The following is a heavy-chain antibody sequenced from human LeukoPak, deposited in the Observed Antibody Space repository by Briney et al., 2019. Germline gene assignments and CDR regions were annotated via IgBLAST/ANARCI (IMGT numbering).Heavy chain of an antibody. CDR1: GGSINNYY. CDR3: ARGRYCSADICSGGDAFDI. D-gene: IGHD2-15*01. CDR2: IYTRGST. Sequence: SETLSLTCTVSGGSINNYYWSWIRQPAGKGLEWIGRIYTRGSTNYNPSLKRRVTMSLDTSKNQFSLKLSSVTAADTAVYYCARGRYCSADICSGGDAFDIWGQGTMVSVSS. V-gene: IGHV4-4*07. J-gene: IGHJ3*02.